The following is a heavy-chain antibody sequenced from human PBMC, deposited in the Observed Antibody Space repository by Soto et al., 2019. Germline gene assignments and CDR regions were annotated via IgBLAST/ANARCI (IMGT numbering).Heavy chain of an antibody. CDR3: AKFWGPVTAAVDDY. Sequence: SLTVSCPASGFTSSHFGMHCVRQAPGKGLEWVASISYDGNIKYSADSVKGRFTISRDNSKNTLYLQMNSLRSEDTAVYYCAKFWGPVTAAVDDYWGQGTLVTVSS. CDR2: ISYDGNIK. J-gene: IGHJ4*02. D-gene: IGHD6-13*01. CDR1: GFTSSHFG. V-gene: IGHV3-30*18.